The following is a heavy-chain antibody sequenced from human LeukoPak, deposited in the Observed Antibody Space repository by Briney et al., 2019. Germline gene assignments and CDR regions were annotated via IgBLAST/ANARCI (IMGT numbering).Heavy chain of an antibody. V-gene: IGHV4-34*01. D-gene: IGHD3-3*01. Sequence: KPSETLSLTCAVYGGSFSGYYWSWIRQPPGKGLEWIGEINHSGSTNYNPSLKSRVTISVDTSKNQFSLKLSSVTAADTAVYYCARLIRVFGVVKHDYWGQGTLVTVSS. CDR2: INHSGST. J-gene: IGHJ4*02. CDR1: GGSFSGYY. CDR3: ARLIRVFGVVKHDY.